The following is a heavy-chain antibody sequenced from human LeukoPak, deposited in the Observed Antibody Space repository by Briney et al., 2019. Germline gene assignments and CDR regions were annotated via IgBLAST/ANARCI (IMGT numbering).Heavy chain of an antibody. D-gene: IGHD1-26*01. Sequence: ASVKVSCKASGYTFRNYGVSWVRQAPGQGLAWMGWITPYTGETNFTQSLQDRVTLTTDTSTSTAYMELRSLTSDDTAVYYCVRDRWSRSYYPAFDLWGQGTMLTVSS. CDR1: GYTFRNYG. J-gene: IGHJ3*01. CDR2: ITPYTGET. CDR3: VRDRWSRSYYPAFDL. V-gene: IGHV1-18*01.